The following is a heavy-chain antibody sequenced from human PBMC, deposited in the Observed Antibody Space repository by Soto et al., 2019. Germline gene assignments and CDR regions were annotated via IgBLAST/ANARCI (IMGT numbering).Heavy chain of an antibody. J-gene: IGHJ2*01. CDR1: GYDFCSSW. Sequence: GASLKSSYQGFGYDFCSSWNGWLRQMPGQGLEWMGIIYPGASDTRYSPSFKGQVIISADKSISTVFLQWDSLKASDTAMYFCARSGFYWYFVLWGRGTQVTVSS. CDR3: ARSGFYWYFVL. V-gene: IGHV5-51*01. CDR2: IYPGASDT. D-gene: IGHD5-12*01.